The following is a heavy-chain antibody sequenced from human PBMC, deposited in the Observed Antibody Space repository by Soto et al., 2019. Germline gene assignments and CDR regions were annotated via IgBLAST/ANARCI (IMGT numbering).Heavy chain of an antibody. CDR2: INHSGNV. J-gene: IGHJ6*02. CDR1: VCISRGSH. CDR3: ARGWEGIAAAGPKLPYYYYYGMDV. D-gene: IGHD6-13*01. V-gene: IGHV4-34*01. Sequence: SETMAYTWSGYVCISRGSHWSWSGQPPGKGLEWIGQINHSGNVNYNPSLKSRVTLSVDTSKKQFSLRLSSVTAADTAVYYCARGWEGIAAAGPKLPYYYYYGMDVWGQGTTVT.